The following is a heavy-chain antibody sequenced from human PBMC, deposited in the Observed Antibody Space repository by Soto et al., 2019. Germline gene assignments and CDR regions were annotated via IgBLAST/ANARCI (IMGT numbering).Heavy chain of an antibody. CDR2: ISYDGSNK. CDR1: GFTFSSYA. CDR3: ARVGDGYNDAFDI. V-gene: IGHV3-30-3*01. J-gene: IGHJ3*02. Sequence: GGSLGLSCAASGFTFSSYAMHWVRQAPGKGLEWVAVISYDGSNKYYADSVKGRFTISRDNSKNTLYLQMNSLRAEDTAVYYCARVGDGYNDAFDIWGQGTMVTVSS. D-gene: IGHD5-12*01.